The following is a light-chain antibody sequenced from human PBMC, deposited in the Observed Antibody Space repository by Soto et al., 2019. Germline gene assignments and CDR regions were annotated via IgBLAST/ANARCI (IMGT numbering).Light chain of an antibody. CDR3: AVWDDTLDAWV. CDR2: INY. Sequence: VLTQAPSVSGIPGQSVTISCSGSDSNIGSNTVNWYQQLPGMAPKLLIYINYKRPSGVPDRFSASKSDTSASLAISGLQSEDEAHYYCAVWDDTLDAWVFGGGTKVTV. J-gene: IGLJ3*02. CDR1: DSNIGSNT. V-gene: IGLV1-44*01.